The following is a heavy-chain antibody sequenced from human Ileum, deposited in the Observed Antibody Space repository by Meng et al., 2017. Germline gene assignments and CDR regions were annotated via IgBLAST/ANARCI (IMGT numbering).Heavy chain of an antibody. CDR3: ARLLDSSDWGWFDP. V-gene: IGHV4-59*08. D-gene: IGHD3-22*01. Sequence: QVQLQESGPGLVKPSETPALTCSVSGASISSHYWTWIRQPPGKGLEYIGYIYYRGGASYNPSLRSRVTMLVDTSKNQFSLNLSSVTAADTAVYYCARLLDSSDWGWFDPWGQGTLVTVSS. CDR1: GASISSHY. CDR2: IYYRGGA. J-gene: IGHJ5*02.